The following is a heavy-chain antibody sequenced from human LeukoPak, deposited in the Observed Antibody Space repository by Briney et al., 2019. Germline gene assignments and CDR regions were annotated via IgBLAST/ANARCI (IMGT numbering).Heavy chain of an antibody. V-gene: IGHV3-30*18. J-gene: IGHJ4*02. D-gene: IGHD3-9*01. CDR1: GFAFSSCG. CDR3: VKSVSTGLGVIDF. Sequence: GGSLRLSCAASGFAFSSCGMHWVRQAPGKGLEWVAFISSDGSNKYSANSVKGRFTISRDNFKNTLFLQMNTLRAEDTAIYYCVKSVSTGLGVIDFWGQGTLVTVSS. CDR2: ISSDGSNK.